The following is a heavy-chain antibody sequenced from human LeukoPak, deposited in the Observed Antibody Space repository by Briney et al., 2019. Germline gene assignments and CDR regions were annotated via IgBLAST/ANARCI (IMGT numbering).Heavy chain of an antibody. Sequence: GGSLRLSCAASGFTFSNYGMRWVRQAPGKGLEWVAVISYDGSFKYYADSVKGRFTISRDNSKNTLYLQMNSLRAEDTAVYYCAKAGIVLRNWFDPWGQGTLVTVSS. CDR2: ISYDGSFK. J-gene: IGHJ5*02. V-gene: IGHV3-30*18. D-gene: IGHD2/OR15-2a*01. CDR3: AKAGIVLRNWFDP. CDR1: GFTFSNYG.